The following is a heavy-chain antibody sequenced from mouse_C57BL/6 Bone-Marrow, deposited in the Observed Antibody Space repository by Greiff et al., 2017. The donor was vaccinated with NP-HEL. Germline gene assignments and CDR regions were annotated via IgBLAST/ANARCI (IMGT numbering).Heavy chain of an antibody. CDR1: GYTFTSYG. J-gene: IGHJ3*01. D-gene: IGHD2-12*01. CDR3: ARPCYSSSFAY. Sequence: VQLQQSGAELARPGASVKLSCKASGYTFTSYGISWVKQRTGQGLEWIGEIYPRSGNTYYNEKFKGKATLTADKSSSTAYMELRSLTSEDSAVYFCARPCYSSSFAYWGQGTLVTVSA. V-gene: IGHV1-81*01. CDR2: IYPRSGNT.